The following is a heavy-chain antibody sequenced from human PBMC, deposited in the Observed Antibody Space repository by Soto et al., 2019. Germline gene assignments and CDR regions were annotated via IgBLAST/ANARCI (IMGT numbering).Heavy chain of an antibody. CDR2: IYYSGST. CDR1: GGSISSYY. CDR3: ARARVSRSWWFDP. D-gene: IGHD3-10*01. Sequence: PSETLSLTCTVSGGSISSYYWSWIRQPPGKGLEWIGYIYYSGSTNYTPSLKSRVTISVDTSKNQFSLKLSSVTAADTAVYYCARARVSRSWWFDPWGQGTLVTVPQ. J-gene: IGHJ5*02. V-gene: IGHV4-59*01.